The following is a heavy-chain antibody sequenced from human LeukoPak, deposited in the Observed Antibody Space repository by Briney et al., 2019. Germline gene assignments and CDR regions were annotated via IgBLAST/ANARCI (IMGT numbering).Heavy chain of an antibody. CDR2: IYYSGST. D-gene: IGHD2-15*01. J-gene: IGHJ4*02. CDR3: AEVAATLAFDY. CDR1: GGSISSYY. V-gene: IGHV4-59*05. Sequence: PSETLSLTCTVSGGSISSYYWSWIRQPPGKGLEWIGSIYYSGSTYYNPSLKSRVTISVDTSKNQFSLKLSSVTAADTAVYYCAEVAATLAFDYWGQGTLVTVSS.